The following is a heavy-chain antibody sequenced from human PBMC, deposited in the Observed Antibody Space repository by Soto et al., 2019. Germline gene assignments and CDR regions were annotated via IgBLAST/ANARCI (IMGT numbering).Heavy chain of an antibody. CDR2: MNPNSGNT. Sequence: QVQLVQSGAEVKKPGASVKVSCKASGYTFTSYDINWVRQATGQGLEWMGWMNPNSGNTGYAQKFQGRVTMTRNTSISTAYMELSSLRYEDAAVYYCASLPWANYYYYGMGVWGQGTTVTVSS. J-gene: IGHJ6*02. V-gene: IGHV1-8*01. D-gene: IGHD7-27*01. CDR3: ASLPWANYYYYGMGV. CDR1: GYTFTSYD.